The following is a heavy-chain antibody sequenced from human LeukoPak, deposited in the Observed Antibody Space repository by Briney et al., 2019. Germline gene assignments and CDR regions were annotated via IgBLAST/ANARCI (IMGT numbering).Heavy chain of an antibody. CDR3: ARDNGYKFDY. J-gene: IGHJ4*02. D-gene: IGHD5-24*01. V-gene: IGHV3-74*01. CDR1: GFTFRKYW. CDR2: INTFGTSA. Sequence: PGGSLRLSCTASGFTFRKYWLHWVRQAPGKGLVWVSHINTFGTSATYADSVKGRFTISRDNAKNTLYLQMNSLRVEDTAVYYCARDNGYKFDYWGQGTLVTVSS.